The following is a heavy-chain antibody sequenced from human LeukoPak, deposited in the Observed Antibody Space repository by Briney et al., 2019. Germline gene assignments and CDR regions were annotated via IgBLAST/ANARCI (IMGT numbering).Heavy chain of an antibody. D-gene: IGHD3-22*01. J-gene: IGHJ4*02. V-gene: IGHV3-23*01. CDR3: ARYYDRSGYSRLYYLDY. CDR1: GFTFSSYA. CDR2: ISGSGGST. Sequence: GGSLRLSCAASGFTFSSYAMRWVRPAPGKGLEWVSAISGSGGSTYYADSVKGRFTISKENSKSTLYLQMSSLRAEETAVYYCARYYDRSGYSRLYYLDYWGQRTLVTVSS.